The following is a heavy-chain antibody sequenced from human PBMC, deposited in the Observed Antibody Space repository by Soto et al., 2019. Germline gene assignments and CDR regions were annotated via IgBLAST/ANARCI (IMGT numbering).Heavy chain of an antibody. CDR2: ISAYNGNT. CDR3: ARRSTFGEHFDY. Sequence: ASVKVSCQASGYTFTSYGVSWVRQAPGQGLEWMGWISAYNGNTNYAQKLQGRVTMTTDTSTSTAYMELRSLRSDDTAAYYCARRSTFGEHFDYWGQGTLVTVSS. V-gene: IGHV1-18*01. J-gene: IGHJ4*02. CDR1: GYTFTSYG. D-gene: IGHD3-3*01.